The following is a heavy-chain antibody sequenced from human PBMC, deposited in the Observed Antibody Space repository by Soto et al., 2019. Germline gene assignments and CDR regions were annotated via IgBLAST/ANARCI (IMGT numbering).Heavy chain of an antibody. V-gene: IGHV3-48*03. CDR1: GFTFSSHE. Sequence: GGSLRLSCAASGFTFSSHEMNWVRQAPGKGLEWVSYISSSGSTIYCADSVKGRFTISRDNAKNSLYLQMNSLRAEDTAVYYCARDSGSYDFWSGYYPFGMDVWGQGTTVTVSS. J-gene: IGHJ6*02. CDR3: ARDSGSYDFWSGYYPFGMDV. CDR2: ISSSGSTI. D-gene: IGHD3-3*01.